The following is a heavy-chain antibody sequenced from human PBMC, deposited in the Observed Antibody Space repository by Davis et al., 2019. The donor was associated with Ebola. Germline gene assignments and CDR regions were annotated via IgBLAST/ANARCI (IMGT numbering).Heavy chain of an antibody. V-gene: IGHV4-34*01. CDR2: INHSGST. J-gene: IGHJ4*02. CDR3: ARHGSYYYDSSGYYSSYYFDY. Sequence: SETLSLTCAVYGGSFSGYYWSWIRQPPGKGLEWIGEINHSGSTNYNPSLKSRVTISVDTSKNQFSLKLSPVTAADTAVHYCARHGSYYYDSSGYYSSYYFDYWGQGTPVTVSS. D-gene: IGHD3-22*01. CDR1: GGSFSGYY.